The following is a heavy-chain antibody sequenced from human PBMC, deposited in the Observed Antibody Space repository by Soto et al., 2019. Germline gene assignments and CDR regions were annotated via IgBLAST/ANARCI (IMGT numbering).Heavy chain of an antibody. CDR3: ARAEDNSGGWAEYFQH. CDR1: EFTVSSNY. CDR2: LYISGST. Sequence: EVQLVESGGDLIQPGGSLRLSCAASEFTVSSNYMSWVRQAPGKGLEWVSVLYISGSTYYADSVKGRFTISRDSSKNTMYLQMNSLRAEDTALYYCARAEDNSGGWAEYFQHWGQGTLVTVSS. V-gene: IGHV3-53*01. D-gene: IGHD2-15*01. J-gene: IGHJ1*01.